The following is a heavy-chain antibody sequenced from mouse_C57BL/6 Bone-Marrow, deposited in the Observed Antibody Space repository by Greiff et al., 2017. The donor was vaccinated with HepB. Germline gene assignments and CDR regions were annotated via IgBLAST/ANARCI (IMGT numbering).Heavy chain of an antibody. CDR2: INPSSGYT. CDR1: GSTFPSYW. J-gene: IGHJ3*01. CDR3: ARGGGGFAY. V-gene: IGHV1-7*01. Sequence: VQLQQSGAALAKPGASVTLSCKASGSTFPSYWMHWVKQRPGQGLEWIGYINPSSGYTKYNQKFKDKATLTADKASSTAYMQRSSLTYEDSAGYYGARGGGGFAYWGQGTLVTVSA.